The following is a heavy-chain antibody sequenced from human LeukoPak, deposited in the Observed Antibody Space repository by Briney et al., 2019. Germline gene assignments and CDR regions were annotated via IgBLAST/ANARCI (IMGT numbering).Heavy chain of an antibody. J-gene: IGHJ5*02. Sequence: GASVKVSCKAPGYTFTSYGISWVRQAPGQGLEWMGWISAYNGNTNYAQKLQGRVTMTTDTSTSTAYMELRSLRSDDTAVYYCGRLGYCSGSSCPTSYYNWFDPWGQGTLVTVSS. CDR3: GRLGYCSGSSCPTSYYNWFDP. V-gene: IGHV1-18*01. CDR2: ISAYNGNT. CDR1: GYTFTSYG. D-gene: IGHD2-15*01.